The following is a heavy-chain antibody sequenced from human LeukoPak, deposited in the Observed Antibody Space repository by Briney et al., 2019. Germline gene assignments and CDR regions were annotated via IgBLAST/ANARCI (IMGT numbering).Heavy chain of an antibody. CDR1: GGSISSGSYY. CDR2: IYTSGST. Sequence: PSQTLSLTCTVSGGSISSGSYYWSWIRQPAGKGLEWIGRIYTSGSTNYNPSLKSRVTISVDTSKNQFSLKLSSVTAADTAVYYCARGYSYAYYFDYWGQGTLVTVSS. V-gene: IGHV4-61*02. CDR3: ARGYSYAYYFDY. J-gene: IGHJ4*02. D-gene: IGHD5-18*01.